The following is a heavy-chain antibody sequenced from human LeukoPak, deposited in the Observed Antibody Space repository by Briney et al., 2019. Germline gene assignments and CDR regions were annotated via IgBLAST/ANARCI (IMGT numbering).Heavy chain of an antibody. Sequence: SETLSLTCTVSGGSISSYYWSWIRQPPGKGLEWIGYIYYSGSTNYNPSLKSRVTISVDTSKNQFSLKLSSVTAADTAVYYCARVSVAAAGVVNWFVPWGQGTLVTVSS. D-gene: IGHD6-13*01. CDR3: ARVSVAAAGVVNWFVP. J-gene: IGHJ5*02. V-gene: IGHV4-59*01. CDR1: GGSISSYY. CDR2: IYYSGST.